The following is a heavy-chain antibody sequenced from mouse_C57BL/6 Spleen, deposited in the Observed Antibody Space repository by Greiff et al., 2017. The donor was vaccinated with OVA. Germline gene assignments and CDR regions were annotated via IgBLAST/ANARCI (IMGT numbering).Heavy chain of an antibody. CDR3: TRPSYYYGSSYGY. CDR1: GFTFSNYW. CDR2: IRLKSDNYAT. D-gene: IGHD1-1*01. Sequence: EVHLVESGGGLVQPGGSMKLSCVASGFTFSNYWMNWVRQSPEKGLEWVAQIRLKSDNYATHYAESVKGRFTISRDDSKSSVYLQMNNLRAEDTGIYYCTRPSYYYGSSYGYWGQGTTLTVSS. J-gene: IGHJ2*01. V-gene: IGHV6-3*01.